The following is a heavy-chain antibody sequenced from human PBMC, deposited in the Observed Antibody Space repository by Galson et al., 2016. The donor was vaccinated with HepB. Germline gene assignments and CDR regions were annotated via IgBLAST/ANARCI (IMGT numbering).Heavy chain of an antibody. Sequence: SLRLSCAASGFTVSTNYMNWVRQAPGKGLEWVSTFYSAYSTYYAESVKGRFTISRDNAKNLLYLQMNSLTADDTAVYYCARDYRHCGADPMGAQGTLVTVSS. D-gene: IGHD2-21*02. J-gene: IGHJ4*02. CDR3: ARDYRHCGADPM. CDR2: FYSAYST. CDR1: GFTVSTNY. V-gene: IGHV3-66*01.